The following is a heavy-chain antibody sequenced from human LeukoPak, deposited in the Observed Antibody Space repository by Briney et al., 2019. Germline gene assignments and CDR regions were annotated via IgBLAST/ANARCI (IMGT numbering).Heavy chain of an antibody. D-gene: IGHD4-17*01. CDR1: GGSISSSNW. J-gene: IGHJ4*02. CDR3: ARDDDYGDYSMRY. Sequence: SGTLSLTCAVSGGSISSSNWWSWVRQPPGKGLEWIGEIYHSGSTNYNPFLKSRVTISVDKSKNQFSLKLSSVTAADTAVYYCARDDDYGDYSMRYWGQGTLVTVSS. V-gene: IGHV4-4*02. CDR2: IYHSGST.